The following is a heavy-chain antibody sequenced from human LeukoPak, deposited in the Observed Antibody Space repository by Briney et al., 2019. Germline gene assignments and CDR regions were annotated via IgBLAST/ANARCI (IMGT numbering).Heavy chain of an antibody. CDR1: GDSISSGYY. CDR3: ARDKTTFWSNNSFDP. V-gene: IGHV4-38-2*01. Sequence: SETVSLTCAVSGDSISSGYYWGWIRQPPGKGLEWIGSIYHAGRIYYNPSLKSRVTISVDPSKNQFSLKLSSVTAADTAVFYCARDKTTFWSNNSFDPWGQRAPVSVSS. J-gene: IGHJ5*02. D-gene: IGHD2/OR15-2a*01. CDR2: IYHAGRI.